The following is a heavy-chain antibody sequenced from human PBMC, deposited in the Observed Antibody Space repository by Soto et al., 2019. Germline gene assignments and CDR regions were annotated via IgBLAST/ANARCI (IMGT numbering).Heavy chain of an antibody. V-gene: IGHV4-34*09. CDR1: GGSFSGYY. CDR3: ARGIAVAAPVFDAFDI. Sequence: PSETLSLTCAVDGGSFSGYYWSWIRQPPGKGLEWIGEIYYSGSTYYNPSLKSRVNISLDRSKNQFSLTLSSVTAADTAVYYCARGIAVAAPVFDAFDIWGLGTMVTVSS. D-gene: IGHD6-19*01. J-gene: IGHJ3*02. CDR2: IYYSGST.